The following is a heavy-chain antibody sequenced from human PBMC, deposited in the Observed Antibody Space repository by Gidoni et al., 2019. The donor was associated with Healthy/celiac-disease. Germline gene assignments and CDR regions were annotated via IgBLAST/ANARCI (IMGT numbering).Heavy chain of an antibody. CDR3: ARWGPMSSSGSHFDY. D-gene: IGHD6-13*01. CDR2: IWYDGSNK. Sequence: QVQLVESGGGVVQPGRSLRLSCAASGFTFSSYGMHWVRQAPGKGLEGVAVIWYDGSNKYYADSVKGRFTISRDNSKNTLYLQMNSLRAEDTAVYYCARWGPMSSSGSHFDYWGQGTLVTVSS. J-gene: IGHJ4*02. CDR1: GFTFSSYG. V-gene: IGHV3-33*01.